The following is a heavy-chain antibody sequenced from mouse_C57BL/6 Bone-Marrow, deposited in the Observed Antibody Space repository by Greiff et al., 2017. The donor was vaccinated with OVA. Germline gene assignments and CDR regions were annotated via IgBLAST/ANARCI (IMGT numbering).Heavy chain of an antibody. CDR2: INPNYGTT. CDR1: GYSFTDYN. J-gene: IGHJ4*01. CDR3: ARSYYGNSYYYAMDY. D-gene: IGHD2-10*01. V-gene: IGHV1-39*01. Sequence: QQSGPELVKPGASVKISCKASGYSFTDYNMNWVKQSNGKSLEWIGVINPNYGTTSYNQKFKGKATLTVDQSSSTAYMQLNSLTSEDSAVYYCARSYYGNSYYYAMDYWGQGTSVTVSS.